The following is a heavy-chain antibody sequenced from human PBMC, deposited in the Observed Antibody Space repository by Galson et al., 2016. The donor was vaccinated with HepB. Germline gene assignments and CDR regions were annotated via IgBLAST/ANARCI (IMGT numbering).Heavy chain of an antibody. Sequence: SVKVSCKASGGTITNYAISWVRQAPGQGLEWMGGDIPVSDKPNHAQKFQGRVTFIADESTSTAFMELSSLRSEDTAVYYCARPRAASDSSGFYFDPWGQGTLVTVSP. CDR2: DIPVSDKP. CDR3: ARPRAASDSSGFYFDP. CDR1: GGTITNYA. J-gene: IGHJ4*02. V-gene: IGHV1-69*13. D-gene: IGHD3-22*01.